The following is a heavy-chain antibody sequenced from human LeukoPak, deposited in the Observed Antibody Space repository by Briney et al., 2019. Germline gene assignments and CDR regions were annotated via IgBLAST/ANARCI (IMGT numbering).Heavy chain of an antibody. CDR1: GGSISSGGYY. Sequence: SETLSLTCTVSGGSISSGGYYWSWIRQHPGKGLEWIGYIYTSGSTNYNPSLKSRVTISVDTSKNQFSLKLSSVTAADTVMYYCARQIEAAFFDYWGQGTLVTVSS. CDR2: IYTSGST. CDR3: ARQIEAAFFDY. D-gene: IGHD2/OR15-2a*01. V-gene: IGHV4-61*08. J-gene: IGHJ4*02.